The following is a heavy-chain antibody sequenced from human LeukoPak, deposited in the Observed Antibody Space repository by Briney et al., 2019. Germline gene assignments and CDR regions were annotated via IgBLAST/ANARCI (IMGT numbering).Heavy chain of an antibody. CDR1: GGSISTYY. J-gene: IGHJ3*02. V-gene: IGHV4-59*01. CDR3: ARVGSYAFDI. CDR2: IHYSGNT. Sequence: SETLSLTCTVSGGSISTYYWSWIRQPPGKGLEWIGYIHYSGNTNQNPSLKSRVNISVDTSKNHFSLKLSSVTAADTAMYYCARVGSYAFDIWDQGTMVTVSS.